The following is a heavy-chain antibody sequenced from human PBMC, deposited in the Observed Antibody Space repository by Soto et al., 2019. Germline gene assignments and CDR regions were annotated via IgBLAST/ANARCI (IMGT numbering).Heavy chain of an antibody. V-gene: IGHV1-69*06. D-gene: IGHD6-13*01. CDR3: ARVAAAGTGLLDY. Sequence: QVQLVQSGAEVKKPGSSVKVSCKASGGTFSSYAISWVRQAPGQGLEWMGGIIPIYGTANYAQKFQGRVTITADNSTSTAYMELSSLRSEDTDVYYCARVAAAGTGLLDYWGQGTLVTVSS. CDR2: IIPIYGTA. J-gene: IGHJ4*02. CDR1: GGTFSSYA.